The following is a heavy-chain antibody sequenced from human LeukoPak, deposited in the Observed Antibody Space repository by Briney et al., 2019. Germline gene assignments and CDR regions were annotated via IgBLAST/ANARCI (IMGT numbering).Heavy chain of an antibody. CDR2: VRYDGSLT. CDR1: GFTFSQYG. CDR3: ARAGRGLRFFDWLTYDY. Sequence: GGSLRLSCVASGFTFSQYGIHWVRQAPGKGLEWVSFVRYDGSLTDYADSVKGRFTISRDNAKNTLYLQMNSLRDEDTAVYYCARAGRGLRFFDWLTYDYWGQGTLVTVSS. J-gene: IGHJ4*02. D-gene: IGHD3-9*01. V-gene: IGHV3-30*02.